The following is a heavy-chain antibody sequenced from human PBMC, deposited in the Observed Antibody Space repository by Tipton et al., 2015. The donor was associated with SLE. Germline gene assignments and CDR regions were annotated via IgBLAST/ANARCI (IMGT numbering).Heavy chain of an antibody. CDR2: IYHSGST. CDR1: GGSISSSNW. J-gene: IGHJ2*01. V-gene: IGHV4-4*02. D-gene: IGHD4-23*01. CDR3: ARGGGNANWYFDL. Sequence: SLRLSCAVSGGSISSSNWWTWVRQPPGKGLEWIGEIYHSGSTNYNPSLKSRVTISVDTSKNQFSLKLSSVTAADTAVYYCARGGGNANWYFDLWGRGTLVTVSS.